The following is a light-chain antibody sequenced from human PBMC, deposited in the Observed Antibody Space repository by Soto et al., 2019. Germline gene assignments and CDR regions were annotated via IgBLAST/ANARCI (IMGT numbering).Light chain of an antibody. CDR2: DAS. Sequence: EIVLTQSPATLSLSPGERATLSCRASQSVSTYLAWYQQTPGQAPRLLIYDASDRATGIPARFSGSGSGTDFTLTISSLEPEDFALYFCQQRSNWPLTFGGGTKVDIK. J-gene: IGKJ4*01. V-gene: IGKV3-11*01. CDR1: QSVSTY. CDR3: QQRSNWPLT.